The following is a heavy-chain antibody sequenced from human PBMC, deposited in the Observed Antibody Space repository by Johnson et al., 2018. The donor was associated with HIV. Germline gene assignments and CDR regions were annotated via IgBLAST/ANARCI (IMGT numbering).Heavy chain of an antibody. J-gene: IGHJ3*02. CDR1: GFTFDDYA. CDR2: ISWNSGSI. V-gene: IGHV3-9*01. D-gene: IGHD6-19*01. Sequence: VLLVESGGGLVQPGRSLRLSCAASGFTFDDYAMHWVRQAPGKGLEWVSGISWNSGSIGYADSVKGRFTISRDNAKNSLYLQMNSLRAEDTALYYCARGVGGAGDDAFDIWGQGTMVTVSS. CDR3: ARGVGGAGDDAFDI.